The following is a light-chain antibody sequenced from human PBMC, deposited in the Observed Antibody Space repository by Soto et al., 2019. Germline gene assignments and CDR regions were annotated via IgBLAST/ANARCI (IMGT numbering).Light chain of an antibody. CDR2: AAT. CDR1: QRISFY. V-gene: IGKV1-39*01. CDR3: QQSYRSPET. Sequence: DIHMTQSPSSLSASVGDRVTITCRASQRISFYLNWYQQKPGQAPNLLIYAATSLRSGVPSRFSGSGAGTECTLTISRLQPEDFAKYYCQQSYRSPETCGQGTKLEI. J-gene: IGKJ1*01.